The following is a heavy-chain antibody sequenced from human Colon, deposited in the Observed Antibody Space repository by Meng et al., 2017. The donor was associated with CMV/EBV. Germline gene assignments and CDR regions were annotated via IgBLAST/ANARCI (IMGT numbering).Heavy chain of an antibody. CDR1: SVSSKTYS. V-gene: IGHV4-61*01. Sequence: SVSSKTYSWTWIRRPPGKGLEWIGYIFYTGSTNYNPSLKSRVTISVDTSKNQFSLKLSSVTAADTAVYYCGREGHSTGWYSYGMDVWGQGTTVTVSS. CDR2: IFYTGST. CDR3: GREGHSTGWYSYGMDV. D-gene: IGHD6-19*01. J-gene: IGHJ6*02.